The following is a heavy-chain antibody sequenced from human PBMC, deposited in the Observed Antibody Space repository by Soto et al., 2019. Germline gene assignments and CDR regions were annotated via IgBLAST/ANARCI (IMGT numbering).Heavy chain of an antibody. CDR3: ARGNRGQLVRNFDY. CDR2: IYYSGST. Sequence: SETLSLTCAVSGGSISSSNWWSWVRQPPGKGLEWIGEIYYSGSTNYNPSLKSRVTISVDTSKNQFSLKLSSVTAADTAVYYCARGNRGQLVRNFDYWGQGTLVTVSS. V-gene: IGHV4-4*02. D-gene: IGHD6-13*01. J-gene: IGHJ4*02. CDR1: GGSISSSNW.